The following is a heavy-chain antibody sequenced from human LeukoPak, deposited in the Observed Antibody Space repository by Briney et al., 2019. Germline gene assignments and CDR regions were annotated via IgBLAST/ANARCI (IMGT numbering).Heavy chain of an antibody. J-gene: IGHJ4*02. D-gene: IGHD2-2*01. CDR3: ARGGGYCSSTSCPEFDY. V-gene: IGHV1-69*06. CDR1: GGTFSSYA. CDR2: IIPIFGTA. Sequence: GASVKVSCKASGGTFSSYAISWVRQAPGQGLEWMGGIIPIFGTANYAQKFQGRVTITGDKSTRTAYMELSSLRSEDTAVYYCARGGGYCSSTSCPEFDYWGQGTLVTVSS.